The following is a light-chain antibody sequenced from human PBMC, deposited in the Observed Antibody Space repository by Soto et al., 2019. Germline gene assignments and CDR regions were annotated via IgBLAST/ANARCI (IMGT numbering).Light chain of an antibody. J-gene: IGLJ3*02. CDR1: SGPVFTSSY. V-gene: IGLV8-61*01. CDR3: LLYLGGGIWV. CDR2: NTN. Sequence: QAVVTQEPSFSVSPGGTVTLTCGSSSGPVFTSSYPNWYQQTPGQAPRTLIFNTNTRSSGVPDRFSGSILGDKAALTITGAQADDDSYYYCLLYLGGGIWVFGGGTMLTVL.